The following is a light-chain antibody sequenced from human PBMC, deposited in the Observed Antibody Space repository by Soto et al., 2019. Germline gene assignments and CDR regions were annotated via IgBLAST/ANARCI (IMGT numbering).Light chain of an antibody. CDR1: SSDVGGYKY. V-gene: IGLV2-8*01. CDR2: EVS. CDR3: SSYAGSYNWV. J-gene: IGLJ3*02. Sequence: QSALTQPPSAPGSPGQSVTISCTGTSSDVGGYKYVSWYQQHPGKAPKLLIYEVSNRPSGVPDRFSGSKSGNTASLTVSGLQAADEAHYYCSSYAGSYNWVFGGGTKLTVL.